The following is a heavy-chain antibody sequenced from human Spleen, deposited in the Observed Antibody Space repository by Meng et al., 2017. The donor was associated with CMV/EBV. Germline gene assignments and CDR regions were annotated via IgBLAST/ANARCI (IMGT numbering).Heavy chain of an antibody. V-gene: IGHV1-69*05. CDR1: TCSSYA. J-gene: IGHJ4*02. CDR3: ARGPDCSSTSCYTGYFDY. D-gene: IGHD2-2*02. CDR2: IIPIFGTA. Sequence: TCSSYAISWVRQAPGQGLEWMGGIIPIFGTANYAQKFQGRVTITTVESTSTASMELSSLRSEDTAVYYCARGPDCSSTSCYTGYFDYWGQGTLVTVSS.